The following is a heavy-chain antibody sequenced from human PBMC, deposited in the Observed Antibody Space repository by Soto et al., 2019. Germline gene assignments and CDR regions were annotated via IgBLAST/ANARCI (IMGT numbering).Heavy chain of an antibody. Sequence: GGSLRLSCAASGFTFSNAWMNWVRQAPGKGLEWVGRIKSKTDGGTKDYAAPVKGRFTISRYNSKNTLYMQMNSLKTKITAVYYCTVRYYDILTGYLPSYYYYGMDVWGQGTTVTVSS. J-gene: IGHJ6*02. V-gene: IGHV3-15*07. D-gene: IGHD3-9*01. CDR1: GFTFSNAW. CDR3: TVRYYDILTGYLPSYYYYGMDV. CDR2: IKSKTDGGTK.